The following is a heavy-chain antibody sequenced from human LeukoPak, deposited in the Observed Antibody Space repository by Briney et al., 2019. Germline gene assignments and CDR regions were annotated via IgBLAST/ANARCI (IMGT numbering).Heavy chain of an antibody. D-gene: IGHD2-2*01. CDR3: AKRIDIAVVPEAATHQAFDV. V-gene: IGHV1-58*01. CDR1: GFSFSNSA. Sequence: ASVKVSCKSSGFSFSNSAVQWVRQARGQRLEWIGWIIVGSGTTNYAQNLQGRLTITRDMSTNTAYMELSSLRSEDTAVYYCAKRIDIAVVPEAATHQAFDVWGQGTMVTVSS. CDR2: IIVGSGTT. J-gene: IGHJ3*01.